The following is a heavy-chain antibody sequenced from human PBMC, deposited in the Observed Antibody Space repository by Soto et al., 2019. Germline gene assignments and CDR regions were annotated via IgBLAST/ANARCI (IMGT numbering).Heavy chain of an antibody. CDR2: IYYSGST. D-gene: IGHD6-19*01. CDR3: ARDRVGGGWLVVASD. CDR1: GGSVSSGSYY. V-gene: IGHV4-61*01. Sequence: SETLSLTCTVSGGSVSSGSYYWSWIRQPPGKGLEWIGYIYYSGSTKYNPSLKSRVTISVDTSKNQFSLKLSSVTAADTAVYYCARDRVGGGWLVVASDWGQGTLVTVLL. J-gene: IGHJ4*02.